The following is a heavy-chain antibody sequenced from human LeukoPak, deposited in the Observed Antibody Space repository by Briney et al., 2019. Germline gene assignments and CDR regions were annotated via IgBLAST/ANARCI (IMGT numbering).Heavy chain of an antibody. CDR1: GFTFSTYW. CDR3: ARAPSEIGGYYPEYFRH. D-gene: IGHD3-3*01. Sequence: GGSLRLSCAASGFTFSTYWMHWVRQAPGKGLVWVSRIKSDGSTNYADSVKGRFTISRDNAKNTLSLQMNSLRPEDTGVYYCARAPSEIGGYYPEYFRHWGQGALVTVSS. J-gene: IGHJ1*01. CDR2: IKSDGST. V-gene: IGHV3-74*01.